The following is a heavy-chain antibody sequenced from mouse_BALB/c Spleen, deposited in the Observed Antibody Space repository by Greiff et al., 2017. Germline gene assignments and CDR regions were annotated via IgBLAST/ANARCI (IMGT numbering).Heavy chain of an antibody. Sequence: EVKLVESGGGLVQPGGSLKLSCAASGFTFSSYTMSWVRQTPEKRLEWVAYISNGGGSTYYPDTVKGRFTISRDNAKNTLYLQMSSLKSEDTAMYYCARQGGRGAMDYWGQGTSVTVSS. CDR1: GFTFSSYT. CDR3: ARQGGRGAMDY. CDR2: ISNGGGST. J-gene: IGHJ4*01. D-gene: IGHD1-1*01. V-gene: IGHV5-12-2*01.